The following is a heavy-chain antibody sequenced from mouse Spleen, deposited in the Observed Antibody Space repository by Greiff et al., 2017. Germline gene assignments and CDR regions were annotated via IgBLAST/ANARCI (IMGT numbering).Heavy chain of an antibody. D-gene: IGHD2-13*01. CDR1: GYTFTDYN. V-gene: IGHV1-18*01. Sequence: VQLQQSGPELVKPGASVKIPCKASGYTFTDYNMDWVKQSRGKSLEWIGDINPNNGGTIYNQKFKGKATLTVDKSSSTAYMELRSLTSEDTAVYYCAREGYGDSFAYWGQGTLVTVSA. CDR3: AREGYGDSFAY. J-gene: IGHJ3*01. CDR2: INPNNGGT.